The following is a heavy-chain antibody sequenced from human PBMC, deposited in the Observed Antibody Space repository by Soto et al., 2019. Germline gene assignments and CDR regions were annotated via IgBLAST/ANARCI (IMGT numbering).Heavy chain of an antibody. CDR1: GGSISSSSYY. CDR2: IYYSGST. J-gene: IGHJ4*02. Sequence: QLQLQESGPGLVKPSETLSLTCTVSGGSISSSSYYWGWIRQPPGKGLEWIGSIYYSGSTYYNPSLKSRVTISLHTSKNQLPLTLRSVTAADTAVYYCARLPRPTVTSFDYWGQGTLVTVSS. CDR3: ARLPRPTVTSFDY. D-gene: IGHD4-17*01. V-gene: IGHV4-39*01.